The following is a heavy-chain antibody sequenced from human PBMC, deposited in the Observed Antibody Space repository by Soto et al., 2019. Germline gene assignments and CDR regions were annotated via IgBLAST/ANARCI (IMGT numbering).Heavy chain of an antibody. V-gene: IGHV1-69*02. J-gene: IGHJ3*02. Sequence: GASVKVSWKASGGTFSSYTISWVRQAPGQGLEWMGRIIPILGIANYAQKFQGRVTVTADKSTSTAYMELSSLRSEDTAVYYCARAADGGNIWGQGTMVTVSS. CDR1: GGTFSSYT. D-gene: IGHD4-17*01. CDR3: ARAADGGNI. CDR2: IIPILGIA.